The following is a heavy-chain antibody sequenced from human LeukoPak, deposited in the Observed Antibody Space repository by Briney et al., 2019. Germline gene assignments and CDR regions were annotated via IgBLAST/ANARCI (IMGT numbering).Heavy chain of an antibody. J-gene: IGHJ4*02. Sequence: SETLSLTCTVSGASIRSYCWNCIRQPAGKGLEWIGRIYTSGSTNYNPSLESRVTMSVDPSKNQFSLKLSSVTAADTAVYYCVSVVYSSGWNGLDYWGQGALVTVSS. D-gene: IGHD6-19*01. CDR1: GASIRSYC. CDR3: VSVVYSSGWNGLDY. V-gene: IGHV4-4*07. CDR2: IYTSGST.